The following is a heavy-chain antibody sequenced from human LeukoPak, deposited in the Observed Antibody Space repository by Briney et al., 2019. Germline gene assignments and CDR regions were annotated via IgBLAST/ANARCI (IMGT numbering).Heavy chain of an antibody. Sequence: SETLSLTCTVSGGSISSSSYYWGWIRQPPGKGLEWIGSIYYGGSTYYNPSLKSRVTISVDTSKNQFSLKLSSVTAADTAVYYCASVVAHYANWFDPWGQGTLVTVSS. J-gene: IGHJ5*02. V-gene: IGHV4-39*01. CDR1: GGSISSSSYY. CDR3: ASVVAHYANWFDP. CDR2: IYYGGST. D-gene: IGHD2-2*01.